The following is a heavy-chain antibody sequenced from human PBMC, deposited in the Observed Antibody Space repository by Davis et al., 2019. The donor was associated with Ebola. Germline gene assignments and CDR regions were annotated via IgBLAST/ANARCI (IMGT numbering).Heavy chain of an antibody. D-gene: IGHD6-6*01. CDR1: GGSFSGYY. CDR2: INHSGST. Sequence: MPSETLSLTCAVYGGSFSGYYWSWIRQPPGKGLEWIGEINHSGSTNYNPSLKSRATISVDTSKNQFSLKLSSVTAADTAVYYCARQLYNRSSADWFDPWGQGTLVIVSS. V-gene: IGHV4-34*01. CDR3: ARQLYNRSSADWFDP. J-gene: IGHJ5*02.